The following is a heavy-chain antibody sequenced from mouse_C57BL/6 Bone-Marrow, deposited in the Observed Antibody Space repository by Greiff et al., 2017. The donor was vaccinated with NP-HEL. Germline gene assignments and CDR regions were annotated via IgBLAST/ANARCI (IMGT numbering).Heavy chain of an antibody. CDR3: TDPSLGY. CDR2: IRLKSDNYAT. CDR1: GFTFSNYW. V-gene: IGHV6-3*01. J-gene: IGHJ2*01. Sequence: EVQLQQSGGGLVQPGGSMKLSCVASGFTFSNYWMNWVRQSPEKGLEWVAQIRLKSDNYATHYAESVKGRFTISRDDSKSSVYLQMNNLRAEDTGIYYCTDPSLGYWGQGTTLTVSS. D-gene: IGHD6-1*01.